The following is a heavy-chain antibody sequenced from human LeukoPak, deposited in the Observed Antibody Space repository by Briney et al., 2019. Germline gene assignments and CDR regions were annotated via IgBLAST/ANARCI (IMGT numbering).Heavy chain of an antibody. D-gene: IGHD4-17*01. CDR3: ASAHDYGDYEYYFDY. V-gene: IGHV1-69*01. CDR2: IIPIFGTA. CDR1: GYTFTNYG. Sequence: ASVKVSCKASGYTFTNYGIHWVRQAPGQGLEWMGGIIPIFGTADYAQKFQGRVTITADESTSTAYMELSSLRSEDTAVYYCASAHDYGDYEYYFDYWGQGTLVTVSS. J-gene: IGHJ4*02.